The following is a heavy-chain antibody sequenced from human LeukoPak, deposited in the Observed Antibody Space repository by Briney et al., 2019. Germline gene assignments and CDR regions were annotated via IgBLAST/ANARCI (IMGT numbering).Heavy chain of an antibody. CDR2: ITSSSSVL. CDR1: GFSFSSYS. Sequence: GGSLRLSCAASGFSFSSYSMNWVRQAPGKGLEWVSYITSSSSVLFYADSVRGRFTISRDNAKNSLYLQLNNLTAEDTAVYYCVRDLAFFRSSSTLEDYWGQGTLVTVSS. CDR3: VRDLAFFRSSSTLEDY. V-gene: IGHV3-48*01. J-gene: IGHJ4*02. D-gene: IGHD3-3*02.